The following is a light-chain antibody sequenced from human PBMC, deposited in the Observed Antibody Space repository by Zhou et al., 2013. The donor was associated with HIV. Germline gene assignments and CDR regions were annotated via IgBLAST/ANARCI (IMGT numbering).Light chain of an antibody. CDR1: QSLVHSDGNTF. Sequence: DVVKTQSPLSLPVTLGQPASISCRSSQSLVHSDGNTFLNWYQQRPGQSPRRLIYKVSNRDSGVPDRFSGSGSGTDFTLKISRVEAEDVGVYYCMQGTHWLEMYTFGQGTKLEIK. V-gene: IGKV2-30*02. CDR3: MQGTHWLEMYT. CDR2: KVS. J-gene: IGKJ2*01.